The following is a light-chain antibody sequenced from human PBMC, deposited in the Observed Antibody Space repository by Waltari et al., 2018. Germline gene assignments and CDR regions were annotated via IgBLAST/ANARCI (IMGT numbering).Light chain of an antibody. J-gene: IGKJ1*01. Sequence: DIVMTQSPDSLAVSLGERAIINCKSSQSVLSHSDNKNYVSWHQQRPGQPPKLLISWASSRESGVPDRFSGSGSGTDFTLTISSLQAEDVAVYFCQQHYGAPLTFGQGTKVEIK. CDR2: WAS. CDR3: QQHYGAPLT. CDR1: QSVLSHSDNKNY. V-gene: IGKV4-1*01.